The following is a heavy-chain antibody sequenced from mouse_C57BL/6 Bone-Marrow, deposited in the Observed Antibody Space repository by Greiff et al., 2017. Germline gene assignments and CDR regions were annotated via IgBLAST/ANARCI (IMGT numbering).Heavy chain of an antibody. V-gene: IGHV5-4*01. CDR2: ISDGGSYT. D-gene: IGHD2-10*02. Sequence: EVQVVESGGGLVKPGGSLKLSCAASGFTFSSYAMSWVRQTPEKRLEWVATISDGGSYTYYPDNVKGRFTISRDNAKNNLYLQMSHLKSEDTAMYYCARDKTYGPFAYWGQGTLVTVSA. CDR1: GFTFSSYA. CDR3: ARDKTYGPFAY. J-gene: IGHJ3*01.